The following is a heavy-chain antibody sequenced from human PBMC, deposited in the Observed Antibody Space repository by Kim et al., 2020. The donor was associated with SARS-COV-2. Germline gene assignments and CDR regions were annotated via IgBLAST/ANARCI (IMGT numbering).Heavy chain of an antibody. V-gene: IGHV3-33*06. Sequence: GGSLRLSCVASGFTFSTCGMHWVRQSPGRGLEWVAIIWYDGTNKNYADSVKGRFTISRDNSKNTVYLQMNSLRAEDTAVYYCAKTLPTDRGGWPYYFDYWGPGILVTVSS. D-gene: IGHD6-19*01. J-gene: IGHJ4*02. CDR3: AKTLPTDRGGWPYYFDY. CDR2: IWYDGTNK. CDR1: GFTFSTCG.